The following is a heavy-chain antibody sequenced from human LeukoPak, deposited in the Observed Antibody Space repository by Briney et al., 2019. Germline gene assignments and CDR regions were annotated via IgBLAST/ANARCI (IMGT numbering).Heavy chain of an antibody. CDR2: IKGKTDGGTT. J-gene: IGHJ3*01. CDR3: TTDGLDVEWELPSS. CDR1: GFTFSNAW. D-gene: IGHD1-26*01. Sequence: GGSLRLSCAASGFTFSNAWMNWVRQAPGKGLEWVGRIKGKTDGGTTDYAAPVKGRFTISRDDSKNTLYLQMNSLKTEDTAVYYCTTDGLDVEWELPSSWGQGTMVTVSS. V-gene: IGHV3-15*07.